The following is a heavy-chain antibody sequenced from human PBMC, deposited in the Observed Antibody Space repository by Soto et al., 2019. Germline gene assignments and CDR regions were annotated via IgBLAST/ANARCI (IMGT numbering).Heavy chain of an antibody. Sequence: HPGGSLRLSCAASGFTFDDYAMHWVRQAPGKGLEWVSGISWNSGRIAYADSVKGRFNISRDNARTSLHLQMTSLRREDTALYYCAKAPGVAVAGTLIDFWGQGTLVTVSS. D-gene: IGHD6-19*01. V-gene: IGHV3-9*01. CDR2: ISWNSGRI. CDR1: GFTFDDYA. CDR3: AKAPGVAVAGTLIDF. J-gene: IGHJ4*02.